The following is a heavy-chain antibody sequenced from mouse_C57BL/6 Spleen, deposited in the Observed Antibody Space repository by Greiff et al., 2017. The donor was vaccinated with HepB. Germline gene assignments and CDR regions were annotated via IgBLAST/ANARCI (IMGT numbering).Heavy chain of an antibody. CDR1: GFTFSSYA. Sequence: EVQVVESGEGLVKPGGSLKLSCAASGFTFSSYAMSWVRQTPEKRLEWVAYISSGGDYIYYADTVKGRFTISRDNARNTLYLQMSSLKSEDTAMYYCTREGITTGFAYWGQGTLVTVSA. J-gene: IGHJ3*01. V-gene: IGHV5-9-1*02. CDR3: TREGITTGFAY. D-gene: IGHD2-4*01. CDR2: ISSGGDYI.